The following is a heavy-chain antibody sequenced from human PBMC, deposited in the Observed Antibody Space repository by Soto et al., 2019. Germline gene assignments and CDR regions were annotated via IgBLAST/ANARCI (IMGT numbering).Heavy chain of an antibody. CDR2: IYWDDDK. J-gene: IGHJ4*02. V-gene: IGHV2-5*02. D-gene: IGHD3-16*01. CDR1: GFSLSTSGVG. CDR3: AHVSYPANRLGY. Sequence: QITLKESGPTLVKPTQTLTLTCTLSGFSLSTSGVGVGWIRQPPGKALEWLALIYWDDDKRYSPSLKSRLTITKDTSKNQVVLTMTNMDPVDTATYYCAHVSYPANRLGYWGQGTLVTVSS.